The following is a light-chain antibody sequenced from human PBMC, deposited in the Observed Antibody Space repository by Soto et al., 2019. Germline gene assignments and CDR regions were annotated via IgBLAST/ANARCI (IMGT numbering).Light chain of an antibody. CDR3: QQYGSSPPLS. Sequence: EIVLRQSPDTLSLSPWERATLSCRASESVGDYIAWYQQKPGQAPRLLIYGVSSRATGIPDRFSGSGSGTDFTLTISRLEPEDFAVYYCQQYGSSPPLSFGGGTKVDIK. CDR1: ESVGDY. CDR2: GVS. J-gene: IGKJ4*01. V-gene: IGKV3-20*01.